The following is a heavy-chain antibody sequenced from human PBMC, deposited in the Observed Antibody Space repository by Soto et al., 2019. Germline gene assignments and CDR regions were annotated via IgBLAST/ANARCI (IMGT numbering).Heavy chain of an antibody. CDR1: GFNFTHYW. Sequence: EVQLVQSGGGSVQPGGSMRLSCEASGFNFTHYWMHWVRQVPGKELVWVSRIDGVGAGTSYSDSGRGRFTISRYNAENMLYLQMNSLTAEDTDVYYCTNGFEYWGQGALITVSS. CDR3: TNGFEY. J-gene: IGHJ4*02. CDR2: IDGVGAGT. V-gene: IGHV3-74*01.